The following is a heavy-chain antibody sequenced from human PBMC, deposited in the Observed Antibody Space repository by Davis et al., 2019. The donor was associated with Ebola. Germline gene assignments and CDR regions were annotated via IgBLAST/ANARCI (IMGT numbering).Heavy chain of an antibody. Sequence: GGSLRLSCAASGFTFSDYYMSWIRQAPGKGLEWVSYISSSSSYTNYADSVKGRFTISRDNAKKSLYLQMNSLRAEDTAVYYCARGPRRYFDWLIDYWGQGTLVTVSS. V-gene: IGHV3-11*06. J-gene: IGHJ4*02. CDR1: GFTFSDYY. D-gene: IGHD3-9*01. CDR2: ISSSSSYT. CDR3: ARGPRRYFDWLIDY.